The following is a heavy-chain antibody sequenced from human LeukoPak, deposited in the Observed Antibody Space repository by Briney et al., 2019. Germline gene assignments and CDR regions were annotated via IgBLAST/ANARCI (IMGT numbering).Heavy chain of an antibody. CDR1: GFTFSNYA. CDR3: AKHHSGLRYDY. CDR2: ISGGGAST. D-gene: IGHD4-17*01. J-gene: IGHJ4*02. V-gene: IGHV3-23*01. Sequence: AESLRLSCAASGFTFSNYAMSWVRQAPGKGLAWVSTISGGGASTYYADSVKGRFTISRDTSMNTLYLQMNSLRAEDTAIYYCAKHHSGLRYDYWGQGTLVTVSS.